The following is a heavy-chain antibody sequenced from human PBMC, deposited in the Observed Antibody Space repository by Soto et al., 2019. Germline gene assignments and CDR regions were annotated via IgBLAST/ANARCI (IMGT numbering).Heavy chain of an antibody. CDR2: IYYSGST. CDR1: GGSISSGDSY. Sequence: QVQLQESGPGLVKPSQTLSLTCTVSGGSISSGDSYWSWIRQHPGKGLEWIGYIYYSGSTYYNPSLQSRVTISVDTSKNQFSLKLGSVTAADTAVYYCARGMGDFWGRYTNNLNWFDPWGQGTLVTVSS. J-gene: IGHJ5*02. CDR3: ARGMGDFWGRYTNNLNWFDP. V-gene: IGHV4-31*03. D-gene: IGHD3-3*01.